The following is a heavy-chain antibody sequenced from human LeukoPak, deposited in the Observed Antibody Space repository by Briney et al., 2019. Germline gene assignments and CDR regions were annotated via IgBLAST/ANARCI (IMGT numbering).Heavy chain of an antibody. V-gene: IGHV4-59*08. D-gene: IGHD3-22*01. CDR2: IYYSGST. J-gene: IGHJ3*02. CDR3: ASHKTKNYYDRSYAFDI. CDR1: GGSISSYY. Sequence: SETLSLTCTVSGGSISSYYWSWIRQPPGKGLEWIGYIYYSGSTNYNPSLKSRVTISVDTSKNQFSLKLSSVTAADTAVYYCASHKTKNYYDRSYAFDIWGQGTLVTVSS.